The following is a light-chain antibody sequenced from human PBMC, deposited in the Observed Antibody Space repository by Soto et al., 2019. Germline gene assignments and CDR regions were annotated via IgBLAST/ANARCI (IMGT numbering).Light chain of an antibody. V-gene: IGLV1-44*01. Sequence: QSVLTQPPSASGTPGQRVTISCSGSSSNIGSNTVTWYQQLPGTAPKLLIYDNNHRPSGVPDRFSGSKSGTSASLAISGLQSEDEADYYCAAWDDSLKAVFGGGTKLTVL. CDR1: SSNIGSNT. J-gene: IGLJ7*01. CDR2: DNN. CDR3: AAWDDSLKAV.